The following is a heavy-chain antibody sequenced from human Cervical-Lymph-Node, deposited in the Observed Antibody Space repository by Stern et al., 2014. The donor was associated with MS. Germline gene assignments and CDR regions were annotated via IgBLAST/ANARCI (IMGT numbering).Heavy chain of an antibody. D-gene: IGHD2-15*01. J-gene: IGHJ6*02. V-gene: IGHV3-30*18. CDR2: ISPDGGNK. CDR1: GFPFSYYG. CDR3: AKREVIGNYYYYGVDV. Sequence: VQLVESGGGVVQPGRSLRLSCAASGFPFSYYGMFWVRQAPGRGLEWVAVISPDGGNKDYAASLQGRSTISRDKSKHTLFLQLNSLRVEDTAVYFCAKREVIGNYYYYGVDVWGQGTTVTVSS.